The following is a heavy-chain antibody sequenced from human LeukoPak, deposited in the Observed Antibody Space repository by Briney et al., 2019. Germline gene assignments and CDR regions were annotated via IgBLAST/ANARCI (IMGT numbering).Heavy chain of an antibody. V-gene: IGHV1-69*01. J-gene: IGHJ3*02. CDR1: GGTFSSYA. D-gene: IGHD3-22*01. CDR3: ARDIKGYYDSSGYPRNAFDI. Sequence: SVKVSCKASGGTFSSYAISWVRQAPGQGLEWMGGIIPIFGTANYAQKFQGRVTITADESTSTAYMELSSLRSEDTAVYYCARDIKGYYDSSGYPRNAFDIWGQGTMVTVSS. CDR2: IIPIFGTA.